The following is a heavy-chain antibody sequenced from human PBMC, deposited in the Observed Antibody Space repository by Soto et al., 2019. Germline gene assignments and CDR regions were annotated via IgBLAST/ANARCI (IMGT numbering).Heavy chain of an antibody. CDR3: ARHALPGGIAVAYGMDV. Sequence: PVESLKISCKGSGYSFTSYWISWVRQMPWKGLEWMGRIDPSDSYTNYSPSFQGHVTISADKSISTAYLQWSSLKASDTAMYYCARHALPGGIAVAYGMDVWGQGTTVTVSS. D-gene: IGHD6-19*01. CDR1: GYSFTSYW. V-gene: IGHV5-10-1*01. CDR2: IDPSDSYT. J-gene: IGHJ6*02.